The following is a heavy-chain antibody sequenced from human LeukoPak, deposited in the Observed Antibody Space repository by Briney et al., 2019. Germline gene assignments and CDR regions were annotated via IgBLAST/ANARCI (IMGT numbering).Heavy chain of an antibody. D-gene: IGHD6-19*01. CDR3: SQNSRCWPFYH. V-gene: IGHV4-30-2*01. Sequence: SETLSLTCAVSGGSISSGGYSWSWLRQPPGKGLEWIGYIYHSGSTYYNPSLKSRVTISVDRSKNQFSMKLSSVTAADTAVYYRSQNSRCWPFYHWGQGNLGTVSP. J-gene: IGHJ4*02. CDR2: IYHSGST. CDR1: GGSISSGGYS.